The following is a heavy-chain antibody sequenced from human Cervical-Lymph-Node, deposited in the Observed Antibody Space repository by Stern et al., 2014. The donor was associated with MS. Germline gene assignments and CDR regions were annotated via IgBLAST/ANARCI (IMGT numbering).Heavy chain of an antibody. D-gene: IGHD3-10*01. J-gene: IGHJ3*02. CDR2: TSYDGSNK. CDR3: TKGRGSVNRGLDALDI. Sequence: QVQLVESGGGAVQPGRSLRLSCAASVFTFSTYGMHWVRQAPGGGLEWVATTSYDGSNKYYADSVKGRFTISRDNSKNTLYLHMNSLRAEDTAVYYCTKGRGSVNRGLDALDIWGQGTMVTVSS. CDR1: VFTFSTYG. V-gene: IGHV3-30*18.